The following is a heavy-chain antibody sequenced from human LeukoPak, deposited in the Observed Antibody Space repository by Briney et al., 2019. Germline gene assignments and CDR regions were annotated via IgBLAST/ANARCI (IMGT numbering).Heavy chain of an antibody. CDR3: ARLHRGSYFATV. CDR1: GGSISSYY. V-gene: IGHV4-59*08. CDR2: IYHSGSI. Sequence: SETLSLTCTVSGGSISSYYWNWIRQPPGKGLEWIGYIYHSGSINYNPSLKSRVTISIDTSKNQFSLKVSSVTAADTAVYYCARLHRGSYFATVWGQGTLVTVSS. J-gene: IGHJ4*02. D-gene: IGHD3-16*01.